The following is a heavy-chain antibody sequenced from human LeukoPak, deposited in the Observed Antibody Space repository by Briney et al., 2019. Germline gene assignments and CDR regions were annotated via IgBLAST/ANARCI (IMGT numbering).Heavy chain of an antibody. Sequence: SETLSLTCAVYGGSFSGYYWSWIRQPPGKGLEWMGEINHSGSTNYNPSLKSRVTISVGTSKIQFSLKLNSVTAADTAVYYCARGSGSSGFTFDYWGQGTLVTVSS. CDR1: GGSFSGYY. V-gene: IGHV4-34*01. CDR3: ARGSGSSGFTFDY. D-gene: IGHD6-19*01. J-gene: IGHJ4*02. CDR2: INHSGST.